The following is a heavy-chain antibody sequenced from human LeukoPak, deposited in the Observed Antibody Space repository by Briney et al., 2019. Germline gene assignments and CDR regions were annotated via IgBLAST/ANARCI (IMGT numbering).Heavy chain of an antibody. Sequence: GGSLRLSCAASGFTFSSYAMHWVRQAPGKGLEYVSAISSNGGSTYYANSVKGRFTISRDNSKSTLYLQMGSLRAEDMAVYYCARTGIADYYGMDVWGQGTTVTVSS. D-gene: IGHD6-13*01. CDR3: ARTGIADYYGMDV. CDR1: GFTFSSYA. J-gene: IGHJ6*02. CDR2: ISSNGGST. V-gene: IGHV3-64*01.